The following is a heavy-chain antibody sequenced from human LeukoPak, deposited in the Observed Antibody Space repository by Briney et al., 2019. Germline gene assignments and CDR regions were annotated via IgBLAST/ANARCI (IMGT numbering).Heavy chain of an antibody. CDR2: ISAYNGNT. CDR3: ARALEDLYDFWSGSKNYYGMDV. CDR1: GYTFTSYG. V-gene: IGHV1-18*01. Sequence: ASVTVSCTASGYTFTSYGISWVRQAPGQGLEWMGWISAYNGNTNYAQTLQGRVTMTTDTSTSTAYMELRSLRSDDTAVYYCARALEDLYDFWSGSKNYYGMDVWGQGTTVTVSS. J-gene: IGHJ6*02. D-gene: IGHD3-3*01.